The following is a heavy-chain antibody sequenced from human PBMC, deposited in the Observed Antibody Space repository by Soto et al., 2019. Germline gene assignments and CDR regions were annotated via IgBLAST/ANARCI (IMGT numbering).Heavy chain of an antibody. Sequence: PSDTLCLTCSVSGVYVSSGRTHWSWIRQRPGECLEWIGFIYYTGHTKYNAALMSRASISADMSENQFSLTLTSVTAADTAVYYCAREDINESFFDYWGPGILVTVSS. CDR3: AREDINESFFDY. D-gene: IGHD2-8*01. V-gene: IGHV4-31*03. J-gene: IGHJ4*02. CDR1: GVYVSSGRTH. CDR2: IYYTGHT.